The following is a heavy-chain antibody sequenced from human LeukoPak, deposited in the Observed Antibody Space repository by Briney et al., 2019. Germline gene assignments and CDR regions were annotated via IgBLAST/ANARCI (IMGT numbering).Heavy chain of an antibody. CDR1: GYTFTNYD. J-gene: IGHJ5*02. V-gene: IGHV1-18*01. CDR3: ARLIVRGVISWFDP. Sequence: GAAVKVSCKASGYTFTNYDINWVRQAPGQGLEWMGWISAYNGNTNYAQQLQDRVTMTTDTSTSTAYMELRSLRSDDTATYYCARLIVRGVISWFDPWGQGTLVTVSS. D-gene: IGHD3-10*01. CDR2: ISAYNGNT.